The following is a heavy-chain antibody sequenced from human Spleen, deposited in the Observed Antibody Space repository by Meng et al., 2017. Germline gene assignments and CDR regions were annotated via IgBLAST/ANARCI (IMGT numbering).Heavy chain of an antibody. J-gene: IGHJ5*02. CDR2: IIHGGSP. D-gene: IGHD6-19*01. V-gene: IGHV4-34*12. Sequence: QVQLQQWGAGLLKPSETLSLTCAVNGGSLSGAYWNWIRQPPGKGLEWIGEIIHGGSPSYNPSLKSRVTISIDTSKNQLSLMLSSVTAADTAVYYCVRSSGWVRTGFDPWGQGTLVTVSS. CDR1: GGSLSGAY. CDR3: VRSSGWVRTGFDP.